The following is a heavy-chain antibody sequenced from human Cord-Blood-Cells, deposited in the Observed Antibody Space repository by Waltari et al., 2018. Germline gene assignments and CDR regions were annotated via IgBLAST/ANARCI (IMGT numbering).Heavy chain of an antibody. D-gene: IGHD6-19*01. J-gene: IGHJ2*01. V-gene: IGHV4-39*01. CDR2: IYYSGST. Sequence: QLQLQEAGPGLVKPSETLSLTCTVSGGSIRSSSYYLGGVRQPPGKGLEWIGSIYYSGSTYYNPSLKSRVTISVDTSKNQFSLKLSSVTAADTAVYYCAKYSSGWYWYFDLWGRGTLVTVSS. CDR1: GGSIRSSSYY. CDR3: AKYSSGWYWYFDL.